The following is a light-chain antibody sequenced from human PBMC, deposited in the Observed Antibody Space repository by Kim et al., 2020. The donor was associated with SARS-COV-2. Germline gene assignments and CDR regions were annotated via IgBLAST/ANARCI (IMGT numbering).Light chain of an antibody. CDR3: QQYNSYPYT. Sequence: DIQMTQSPSTLSASVGDRVTITCRASQSISSWLAWYQQKPGKAPKLLIYDASSLESGVPSRFSGSGSGTEFTLTISSLQPDDFATYYCQQYNSYPYTCGQGTKLEI. V-gene: IGKV1-5*01. CDR1: QSISSW. J-gene: IGKJ2*01. CDR2: DAS.